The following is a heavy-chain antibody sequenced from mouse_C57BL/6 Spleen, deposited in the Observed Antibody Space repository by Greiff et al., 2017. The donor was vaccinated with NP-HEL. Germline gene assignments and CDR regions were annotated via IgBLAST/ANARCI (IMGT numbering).Heavy chain of an antibody. J-gene: IGHJ2*01. CDR2: INPGSGGT. CDR1: GYAFTNYL. Sequence: QVQLQQSGAELVRPGTSVKVSCKASGYAFTNYLIEWVKQRPGQGLEWIGVINPGSGGTTYNEKFKGKATLTADKSSSTAYMQLSSLTSEDSAVYFCAKTAQAPFDYWGQGTTLTVSS. CDR3: AKTAQAPFDY. V-gene: IGHV1-54*01. D-gene: IGHD3-2*02.